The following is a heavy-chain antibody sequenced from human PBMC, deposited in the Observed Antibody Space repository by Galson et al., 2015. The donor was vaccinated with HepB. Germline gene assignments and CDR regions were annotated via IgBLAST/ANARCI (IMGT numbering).Heavy chain of an antibody. CDR2: ISGRAAAT. J-gene: IGHJ6*02. V-gene: IGHV3-23*01. CDR3: AKYILRYFDYGMDV. Sequence: SLRLSCAGSGFIFSNFAMSWVRQAPGKGLEWVPGISGRAAATVYADSVKGRFTVSRDTSNNTLYLQMNSLRAEDTATYYCAKYILRYFDYGMDVWGQGTTVTVSS. CDR1: GFIFSNFA. D-gene: IGHD3-9*01.